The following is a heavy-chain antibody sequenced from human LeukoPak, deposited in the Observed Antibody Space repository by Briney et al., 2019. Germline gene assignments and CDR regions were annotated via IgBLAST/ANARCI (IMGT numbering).Heavy chain of an antibody. V-gene: IGHV3-9*01. CDR1: GFTFDDYA. CDR3: AKDTPVGYFDY. J-gene: IGHJ4*02. D-gene: IGHD4-23*01. Sequence: GGSLRLSCAASGFTFDDYAMPWVRQAPGKGLEWVSGISWNSGSIGYADSVKGRFTISRDNAKNSLYLQMNSLRAEDTALYYCAKDTPVGYFDYWGQGTLVTVSS. CDR2: ISWNSGSI.